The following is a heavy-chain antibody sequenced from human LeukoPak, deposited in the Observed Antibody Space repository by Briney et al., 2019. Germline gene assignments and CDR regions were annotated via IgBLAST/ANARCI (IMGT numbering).Heavy chain of an antibody. CDR1: GGSISSYY. V-gene: IGHV4-59*01. CDR3: ASSIDYGEIFFDY. D-gene: IGHD4-17*01. J-gene: IGHJ4*02. Sequence: SETLSLTCTVSGGSISSYYWSWIRQPPGKGLEWSGYIYYSGSTNYNPSLKSRVTISVDTSKNQFSLKLSSVTAADTAVCYCASSIDYGEIFFDYWGQGTLVTVSS. CDR2: IYYSGST.